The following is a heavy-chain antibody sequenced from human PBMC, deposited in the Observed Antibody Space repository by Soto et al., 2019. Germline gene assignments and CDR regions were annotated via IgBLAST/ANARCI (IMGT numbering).Heavy chain of an antibody. Sequence: QVQLVQSGAEVKKPGASVKVSCKASGYTFITYGVSWVRQSPGQGLDWLGWISTYNGNTRYAERLQGRVTMTTGTTTNTAYMALRNLRSDDTAVYYCARGPTDYYDNSANYFLDYWGQGTLVTVSS. CDR1: GYTFITYG. CDR2: ISTYNGNT. D-gene: IGHD3-22*01. V-gene: IGHV1-18*01. J-gene: IGHJ4*02. CDR3: ARGPTDYYDNSANYFLDY.